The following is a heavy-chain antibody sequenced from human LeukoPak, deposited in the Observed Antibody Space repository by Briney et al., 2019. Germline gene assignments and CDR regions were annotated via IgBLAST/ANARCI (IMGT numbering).Heavy chain of an antibody. Sequence: GASVALICDISGYSFPLYYEHWAWQAPGQGLEWMGWINPNSGGTNYAQKFQGRVAMTRDTSISTAYLEFSSLRSDNTAVYYCERDVSVARRSVVYWGQGTLVTVSS. CDR1: GYSFPLYY. CDR3: ERDVSVARRSVVY. CDR2: INPNSGGT. J-gene: IGHJ4*02. D-gene: IGHD5-12*01. V-gene: IGHV1-2*02.